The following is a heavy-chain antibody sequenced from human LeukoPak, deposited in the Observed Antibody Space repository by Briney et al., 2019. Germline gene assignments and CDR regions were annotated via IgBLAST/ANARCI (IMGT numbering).Heavy chain of an antibody. J-gene: IGHJ5*02. CDR2: INHSGST. CDR3: ASPYPYTNWFDP. V-gene: IGHV4-34*01. CDR1: GGSFSGYY. D-gene: IGHD2-15*01. Sequence: NSSETLSLTCAVYGGSFSGYYWSCIRQPPGKGLEWIGEINHSGSTNYNPSLKSRVTISVDTSKNQFSLKLSSVTAADTAVYYCASPYPYTNWFDPWGQGTRVTVSS.